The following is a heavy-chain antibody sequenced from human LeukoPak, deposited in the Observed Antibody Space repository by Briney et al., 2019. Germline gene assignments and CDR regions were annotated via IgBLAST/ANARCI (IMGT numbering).Heavy chain of an antibody. CDR2: ITGSGGDT. D-gene: IGHD5-18*01. V-gene: IGHV3-23*01. CDR3: VKRSMVTSGYLDY. CDR1: GFTFSSYS. J-gene: IGHJ4*02. Sequence: GGSLRLSCAASGFTFSSYSMTWVRQAPGEGLEWVAAITGSGGDTDYADSVRGRFSISRDDSRDTLFLQMNGLRAEDTAVYYCVKRSMVTSGYLDYWGQGTLVTVSS.